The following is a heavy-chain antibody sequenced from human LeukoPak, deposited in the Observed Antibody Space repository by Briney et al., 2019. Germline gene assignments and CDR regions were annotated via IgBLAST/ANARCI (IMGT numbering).Heavy chain of an antibody. V-gene: IGHV3-7*01. J-gene: IGHJ3*02. Sequence: PGGSLRLSCAASGFTFSSYWMTWVRQAPGKGLEWVANIKQDGSEKYYVDSVKGRFTISRDNAKNSLYLQMNSLRAEDTAVYYCVSPATVTTWAYAFDIWGQGTMVIVSS. CDR2: IKQDGSEK. CDR1: GFTFSSYW. CDR3: VSPATVTTWAYAFDI. D-gene: IGHD4-17*01.